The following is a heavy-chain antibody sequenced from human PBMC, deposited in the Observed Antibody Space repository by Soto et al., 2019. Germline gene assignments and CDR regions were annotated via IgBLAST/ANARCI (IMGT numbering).Heavy chain of an antibody. D-gene: IGHD3-16*02. CDR3: ASTAIWGSYRTAHFDY. J-gene: IGHJ4*02. Sequence: GGSLRLSCAASGFTFSSYWMSWVRQAPGKGLEWVANIKQDGSEKYYVDSVKGRFTISRDNAKNPLYLQMNSLRAEDTAVYYCASTAIWGSYRTAHFDYWGQGTLVPVSS. CDR2: IKQDGSEK. V-gene: IGHV3-7*01. CDR1: GFTFSSYW.